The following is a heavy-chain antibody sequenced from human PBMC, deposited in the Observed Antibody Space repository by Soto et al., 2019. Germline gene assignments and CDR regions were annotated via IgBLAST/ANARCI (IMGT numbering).Heavy chain of an antibody. D-gene: IGHD6-19*01. Sequence: QVQLVESGGGVVQPGRSLSLSCAASGFTFSSYVMQWVRQAPGKGLEWVAVISYDGSNKYYADSVKGRFTISRDNSKNTLVLQRNSLRAEDTAVYYCARDPYSRGWTDYWGQGTLVTVSS. CDR2: ISYDGSNK. CDR1: GFTFSSYV. V-gene: IGHV3-30-3*01. J-gene: IGHJ4*02. CDR3: ARDPYSRGWTDY.